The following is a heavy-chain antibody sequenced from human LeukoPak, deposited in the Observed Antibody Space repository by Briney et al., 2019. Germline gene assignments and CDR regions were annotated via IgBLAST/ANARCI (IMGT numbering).Heavy chain of an antibody. Sequence: GGSLRLSCAASGFTFSSYWMSWVRLAPRKGLEWVANIKGDGREKWYADSVKGRFTISRDNAQNSVHLQMNSLRAEDTAVYHCARDEYRSRWLHPWGQGTLVTVTS. D-gene: IGHD5-24*01. J-gene: IGHJ5*02. CDR2: IKGDGREK. V-gene: IGHV3-7*01. CDR1: GFTFSSYW. CDR3: ARDEYRSRWLHP.